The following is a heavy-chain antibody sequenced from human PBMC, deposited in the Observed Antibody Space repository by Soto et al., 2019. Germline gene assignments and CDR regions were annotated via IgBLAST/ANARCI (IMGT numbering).Heavy chain of an antibody. Sequence: ASVKVSCKASGYTFTSYGISWLRQAPGQGRDWMGWISAYNGNTNYAQKLQGRVTMATDTSTSTAYMELRSLRSDDTAVYYCARGYQLLRFYYYCGMDVWGQGTTVTVSS. CDR3: ARGYQLLRFYYYCGMDV. V-gene: IGHV1-18*01. J-gene: IGHJ6*02. D-gene: IGHD2-2*01. CDR2: ISAYNGNT. CDR1: GYTFTSYG.